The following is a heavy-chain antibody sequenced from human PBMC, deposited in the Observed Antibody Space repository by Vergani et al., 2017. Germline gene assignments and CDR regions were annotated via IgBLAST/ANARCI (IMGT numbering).Heavy chain of an antibody. J-gene: IGHJ5*02. Sequence: VQLVESGGGLVQPGRSLRLSCAASGFTFSDYYMSWIRQAPGKGLEWVSYISSSGSTIYYADSVKGRFTISRDNAKNSLYLQMNSLRAEDTAVYYCAGYYDFWSGYSPGWFDPWGQGTLVTVSS. CDR2: ISSSGSTI. D-gene: IGHD3-3*01. CDR3: AGYYDFWSGYSPGWFDP. CDR1: GFTFSDYY. V-gene: IGHV3-11*01.